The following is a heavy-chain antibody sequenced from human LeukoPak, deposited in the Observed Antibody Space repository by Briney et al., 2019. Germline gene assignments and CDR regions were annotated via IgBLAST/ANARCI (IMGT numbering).Heavy chain of an antibody. V-gene: IGHV4-34*01. J-gene: IGHJ4*02. CDR1: SGSFSGYY. Sequence: SETLSLTCAVYSGSFSGYYWSWVRQPPGKGLEWIGEIHHSGPNYNPSLESRVTISVDKSRDEFSLKLKSVTAADTAVYYCARNGFYSIEYWGQGTLVTVSS. CDR2: IHHSGP. D-gene: IGHD2-15*01. CDR3: ARNGFYSIEY.